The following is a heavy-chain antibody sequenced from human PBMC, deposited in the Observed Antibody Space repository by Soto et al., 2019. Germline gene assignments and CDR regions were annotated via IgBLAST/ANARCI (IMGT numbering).Heavy chain of an antibody. D-gene: IGHD3-9*01. Sequence: SETLSLTCTVSGGSISSGGYYWSWIRQHPGKGLEWIGYIYYSGSTYHNPSLKSRVTISVDTSKNQFSLKLSSVTAADTAVYYCASSDILTGRDYWGQGTLVTVSS. V-gene: IGHV4-31*03. CDR3: ASSDILTGRDY. CDR1: GGSISSGGYY. CDR2: IYYSGST. J-gene: IGHJ4*02.